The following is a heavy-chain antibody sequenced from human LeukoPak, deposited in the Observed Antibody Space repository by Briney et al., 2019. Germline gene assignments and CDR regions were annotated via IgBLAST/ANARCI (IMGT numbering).Heavy chain of an antibody. CDR3: ARGRSGSYYRPDY. D-gene: IGHD3-10*01. Sequence: ASVKVSCKASGYTFTGYYMHWVRQAPGQGLEWMGWINPNSGGTNYAQKFQGRVTMTRNTSISTAYMELSSLRSEDTAVYYCARGRSGSYYRPDYRGQGTLVTVSS. J-gene: IGHJ4*02. V-gene: IGHV1-2*02. CDR2: INPNSGGT. CDR1: GYTFTGYY.